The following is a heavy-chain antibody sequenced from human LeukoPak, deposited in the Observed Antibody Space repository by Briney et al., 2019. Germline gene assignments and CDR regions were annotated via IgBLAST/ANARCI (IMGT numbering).Heavy chain of an antibody. CDR1: GFTFDDYA. J-gene: IGHJ4*02. V-gene: IGHV3-9*01. CDR3: AKDMYSSSSHDY. D-gene: IGHD6-13*01. CDR2: ISWNSGSI. Sequence: GRSLRLSCAASGFTFDDYAMHWVRQAPGKGLEWVSGISWNSGSIGYADSVKGRFTISRDNAKNSLYLQMNSLRAEDTALYYCAKDMYSSSSHDYWGQGTLVTVSS.